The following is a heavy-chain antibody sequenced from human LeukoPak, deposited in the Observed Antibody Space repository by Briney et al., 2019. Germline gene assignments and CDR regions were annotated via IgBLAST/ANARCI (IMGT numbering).Heavy chain of an antibody. V-gene: IGHV4-59*08. D-gene: IGHD3-9*01. CDR1: GGSISTYY. Sequence: PSETLSLTCTVSGGSISTYYWNWIRQPPGKGLEWIGYVYDSGSTKYSPSLKSRVTISVDTSKSQFSLKLNSVTAADTAVYYCAKSVRYFDWLGPFDIWGQGTMVTVSS. CDR2: VYDSGST. J-gene: IGHJ3*02. CDR3: AKSVRYFDWLGPFDI.